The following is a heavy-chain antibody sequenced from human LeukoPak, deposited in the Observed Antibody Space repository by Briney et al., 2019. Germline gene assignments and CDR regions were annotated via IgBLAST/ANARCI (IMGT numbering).Heavy chain of an antibody. CDR3: ASSSGFGAFDV. CDR1: GGSISSSDFY. Sequence: SETLSLTCTVSGGSISSSDFYWGWIRQSPGKGLEWIESIYYGGSTYYNPSLKSRVTVSVDTSKNQFSLKLNSVSAADTAIYYCASSSGFGAFDVWGQGTMVTVSS. J-gene: IGHJ3*01. D-gene: IGHD6-19*01. CDR2: IYYGGST. V-gene: IGHV4-39*07.